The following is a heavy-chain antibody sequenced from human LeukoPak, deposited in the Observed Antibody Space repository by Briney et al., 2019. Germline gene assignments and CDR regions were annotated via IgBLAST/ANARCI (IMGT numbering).Heavy chain of an antibody. CDR2: ISGSGITT. Sequence: PGGSLRLSCAASGFIFNNYAMSWVRQAPGKGLDWVSTISGSGITTYYAGSVKGRLAISRDNSKSTLYLQMSSLRAEDTAVYYCVKDQRFGDLDDYRGQGTLVTVSS. J-gene: IGHJ4*02. D-gene: IGHD3-10*01. CDR3: VKDQRFGDLDDY. CDR1: GFIFNNYA. V-gene: IGHV3-23*01.